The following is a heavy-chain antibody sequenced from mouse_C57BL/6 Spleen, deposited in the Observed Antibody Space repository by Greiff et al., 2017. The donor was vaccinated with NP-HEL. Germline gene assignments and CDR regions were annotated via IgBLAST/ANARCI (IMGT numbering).Heavy chain of an antibody. Sequence: VQLQQSGPELVKPGASVKISCKASGYAFSSSWMNWVKQRPGKGLEWIGRIYPGDGDTNYNGKFKGKATLTADKSSSTAYMQLSSLTSEDSAVYFCARRGDYGDYAMDYWGQGTSVTVSS. V-gene: IGHV1-82*01. CDR3: ARRGDYGDYAMDY. CDR1: GYAFSSSW. D-gene: IGHD2-4*01. J-gene: IGHJ4*01. CDR2: IYPGDGDT.